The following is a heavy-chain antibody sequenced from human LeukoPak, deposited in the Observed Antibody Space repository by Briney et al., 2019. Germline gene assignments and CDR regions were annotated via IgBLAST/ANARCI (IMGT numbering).Heavy chain of an antibody. D-gene: IGHD3-22*01. CDR3: AKGPVEYYYDSSGYYPY. CDR2: IRYDGSNK. Sequence: GGSLRLSCAASGFTFSSYGMHWVRQAPSKGLEWVAFIRYDGSNKYYADSVKGRFTISRDNSKNTLYLQMNSLRAEDTAVYYCAKGPVEYYYDSSGYYPYWGKGTLVTVSS. V-gene: IGHV3-30*02. CDR1: GFTFSSYG. J-gene: IGHJ4*02.